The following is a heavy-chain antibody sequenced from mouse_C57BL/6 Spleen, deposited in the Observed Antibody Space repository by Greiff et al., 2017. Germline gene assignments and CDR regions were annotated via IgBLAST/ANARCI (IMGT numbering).Heavy chain of an antibody. CDR3: ATLDY. J-gene: IGHJ2*01. CDR1: GYSITSDYA. Sequence: EVKVEESGPGLVKPSQSLSLTCTVTGYSITSDYAWNWIRQFPGNKLEWMGYISYSGSTSYNPSLKSRISITRDTSKNQFFLQLNSVTTEDTATYYCATLDYWGQGTTLTVSS. CDR2: ISYSGST. V-gene: IGHV3-2*02.